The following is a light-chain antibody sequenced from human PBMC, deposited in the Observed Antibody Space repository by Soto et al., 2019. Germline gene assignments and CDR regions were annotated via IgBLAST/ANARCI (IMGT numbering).Light chain of an antibody. CDR2: DAS. CDR3: QQYGSSPLT. Sequence: EIVLTQSPATLSLSPGERATLSCGASQSVSTNCLAWYQQKPGLAPRLLIYDASSRATGISDRFSGGGSGTDFTLTISRLEPEDFAVYYCQQYGSSPLTFGQGTKLDIK. V-gene: IGKV3D-20*01. J-gene: IGKJ1*01. CDR1: QSVSTNC.